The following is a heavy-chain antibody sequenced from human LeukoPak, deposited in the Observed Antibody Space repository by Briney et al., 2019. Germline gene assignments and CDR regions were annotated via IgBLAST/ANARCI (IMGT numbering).Heavy chain of an antibody. V-gene: IGHV3-33*01. J-gene: IGHJ4*02. CDR2: IWYDGGNK. CDR3: ARDVQSQLRYFDWLLNS. Sequence: TGRSLRLSCAASGFSFSSYGMHWVRQVPGKGLEWVAVIWYDGGNKYYADSVMGRFTISRDNSKNTLYLQMNSLRAEDTAVYYCARDVQSQLRYFDWLLNSWGQGTLVTVSS. D-gene: IGHD3-9*01. CDR1: GFSFSSYG.